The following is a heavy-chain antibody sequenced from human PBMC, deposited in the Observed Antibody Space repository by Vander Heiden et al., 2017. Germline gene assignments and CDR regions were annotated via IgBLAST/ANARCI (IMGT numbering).Heavy chain of an antibody. CDR2: ISGSGGST. Sequence: EVQLLESGGGLVQPGGSLRLSCAASGVTFSSYAMSWVRQAPGKGLEWVSAISGSGGSTYYADSVKGRFTISRDNSKNTLYLQMNSLRAEDTAVYYCAILPNYDFWSGYSEYFQHWGQGTLVTVSS. V-gene: IGHV3-23*01. J-gene: IGHJ1*01. D-gene: IGHD3-3*01. CDR3: AILPNYDFWSGYSEYFQH. CDR1: GVTFSSYA.